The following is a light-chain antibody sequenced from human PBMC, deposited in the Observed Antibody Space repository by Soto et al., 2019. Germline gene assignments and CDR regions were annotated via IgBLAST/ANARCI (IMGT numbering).Light chain of an antibody. CDR1: QSILNSPIDKNY. V-gene: IGKV4-1*01. J-gene: IGKJ2*01. CDR2: CAS. Sequence: DIVLTQSPGSLAVSLGERAAINCTSSQSILNSPIDKNYLAWYQQKPGQPPYLLISCASFRESGVPDRFSGSWSGPDFTLTISSLQPDDVAVYYCHQYYSFPFTFGQGTNLEI. CDR3: HQYYSFPFT.